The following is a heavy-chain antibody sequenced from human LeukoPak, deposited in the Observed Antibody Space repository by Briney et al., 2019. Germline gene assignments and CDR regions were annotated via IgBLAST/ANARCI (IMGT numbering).Heavy chain of an antibody. V-gene: IGHV1-69*04. CDR3: ARDLVRGYSYGYSDY. J-gene: IGHJ4*02. Sequence: SVKVSCKASGGTFSNYAIRWVRQAPGQRLEWMGRIIPVLDITNYAQKFQGRVSITADTSTSTAYMQLSSLRFDDTAVYYCARDLVRGYSYGYSDYWGQGTLVTVSS. CDR1: GGTFSNYA. CDR2: IIPVLDIT. D-gene: IGHD5-18*01.